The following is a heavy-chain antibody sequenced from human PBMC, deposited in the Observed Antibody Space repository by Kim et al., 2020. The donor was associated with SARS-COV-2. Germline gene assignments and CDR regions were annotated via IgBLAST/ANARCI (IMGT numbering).Heavy chain of an antibody. J-gene: IGHJ4*01. Sequence: SETLSLTCSVSGGSISSSSHYWGWIRQSPGKGLEWLGSIYASGSTYYNPSLESRVVVSVDKTKNQLSLNLRTVTASDRGEYSCARQYSSGWYGLTYFDY. CDR2: IYASGST. V-gene: IGHV4-39*01. CDR1: GGSISSSSHY. D-gene: IGHD6-19*01. CDR3: ARQYSSGWYGLTYFDY.